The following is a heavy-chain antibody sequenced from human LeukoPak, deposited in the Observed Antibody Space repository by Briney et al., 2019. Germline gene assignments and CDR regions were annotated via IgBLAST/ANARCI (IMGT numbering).Heavy chain of an antibody. CDR2: ISSNGGST. J-gene: IGHJ4*02. D-gene: IGHD6-13*01. CDR3: VRRAAGPTYYFDY. V-gene: IGHV3-64D*06. CDR1: GFTFSSYA. Sequence: GGSLRLSCSASGFTFSSYAMHWVRQAPGKGLEYVSAISSNGGSTYYADSAKGRFTISRDNSKNTLYLQMSSLRAEDTAVYYCVRRAAGPTYYFDYWGQGTLSPSPQ.